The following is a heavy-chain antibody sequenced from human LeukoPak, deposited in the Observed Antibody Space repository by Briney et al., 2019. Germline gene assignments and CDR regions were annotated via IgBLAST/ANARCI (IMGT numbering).Heavy chain of an antibody. D-gene: IGHD3-10*01. V-gene: IGHV3-53*01. CDR2: IYSGGST. CDR3: ARMSGRRVIFWFDP. CDR1: GFTVSSNY. J-gene: IGHJ5*02. Sequence: GGSLRLSCAASGFTVSSNYMSWVRQAPGKGLEWVSVIYSGGSTYYADSVKGRFTISRDNSKNTLYLQMNSLRDEDTAVYYCARMSGRRVIFWFDPWGQGTLVTVSS.